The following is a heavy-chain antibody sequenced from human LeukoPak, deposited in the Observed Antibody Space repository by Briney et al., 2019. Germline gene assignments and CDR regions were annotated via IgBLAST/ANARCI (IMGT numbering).Heavy chain of an antibody. D-gene: IGHD3-22*01. CDR3: ARDMEKRYYDSSGALDY. Sequence: GGSLRLSCAASEFTFSSYAMSWVRQAPGKGLVWVSRINTDGSSTSYADSVKGRFTISRDNAKNTLYLQMNSLRAEDTAMYYCARDMEKRYYDSSGALDYWGQGTLVTVSS. V-gene: IGHV3-74*01. CDR2: INTDGSST. J-gene: IGHJ4*02. CDR1: EFTFSSYA.